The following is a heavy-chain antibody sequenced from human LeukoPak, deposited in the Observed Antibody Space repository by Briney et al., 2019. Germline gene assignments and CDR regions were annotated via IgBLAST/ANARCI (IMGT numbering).Heavy chain of an antibody. CDR1: GGSISSGSYY. Sequence: SETLSLTCTVSGGSISSGSYYWTWIRQPAGKGLEWIGRVYTSGSTNYNPSLKSRVTISGDTSKNQFSLKLSSVTAAGTAVYYCARVPTAILVLDYWGQGTLVTVSS. CDR2: VYTSGST. J-gene: IGHJ4*02. V-gene: IGHV4-61*02. CDR3: ARVPTAILVLDY. D-gene: IGHD2-2*01.